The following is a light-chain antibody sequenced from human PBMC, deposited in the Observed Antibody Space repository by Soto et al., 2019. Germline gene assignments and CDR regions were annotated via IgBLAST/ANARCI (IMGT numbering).Light chain of an antibody. Sequence: EVVMTQSPVTLSVSPGESATLSCRASQSVDGYLAWYQQKPGQAPRLLIYGASTRATGVPARFSGSGSGTDFSLTISSLEPEDVAVYYCQQRSQWPPMTFGQGTRLEMK. CDR2: GAS. CDR3: QQRSQWPPMT. J-gene: IGKJ5*01. V-gene: IGKV3-11*01. CDR1: QSVDGY.